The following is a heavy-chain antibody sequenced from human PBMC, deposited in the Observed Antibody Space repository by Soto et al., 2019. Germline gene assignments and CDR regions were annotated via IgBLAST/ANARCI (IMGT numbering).Heavy chain of an antibody. CDR1: GFSLSTSGVG. CDR3: AHISYSKRWVYGMDV. D-gene: IGHD4-4*01. Sequence: QITLKESGPTLVKPTQTLTLTCTFSGFSLSTSGVGVGWIRQPPGKALEWLALIYWDDDKRYSPSLKSRLTIXXDXSXXQVVLTMTNMDPVDTATYYCAHISYSKRWVYGMDVWGQGTTVTVSS. CDR2: IYWDDDK. V-gene: IGHV2-5*02. J-gene: IGHJ6*02.